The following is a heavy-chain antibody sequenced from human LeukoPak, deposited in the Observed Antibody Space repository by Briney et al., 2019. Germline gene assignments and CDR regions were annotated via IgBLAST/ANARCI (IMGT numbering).Heavy chain of an antibody. CDR3: ARDSGWFGELPL. J-gene: IGHJ4*02. CDR1: GFTVSSNY. CDR2: IYSGGST. Sequence: GGSLRLSCAASGFTVSSNYMSWVRQAPGKGLEWVSVIYSGGSTYYADSVKGRFTISRDNSKNTLYLQMNSLRAEDTAVYYCARDSGWFGELPLWSQGTLVTVSS. D-gene: IGHD3-10*01. V-gene: IGHV3-66*01.